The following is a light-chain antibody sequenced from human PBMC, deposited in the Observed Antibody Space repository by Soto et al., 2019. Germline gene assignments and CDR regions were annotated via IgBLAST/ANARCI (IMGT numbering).Light chain of an antibody. J-gene: IGLJ1*01. CDR3: SSYTSSSSYV. CDR2: DVT. Sequence: QSVLTQPASVSGSPGQSITISRPGTNSDVGGHKYVSWYQQHPDKAPKLIIYDVTNRPSGISNRFSGSKSGNTASLTISGLQAEDEADYYCSSYTSSSSYVFGTGTKVTVL. CDR1: NSDVGGHKY. V-gene: IGLV2-14*01.